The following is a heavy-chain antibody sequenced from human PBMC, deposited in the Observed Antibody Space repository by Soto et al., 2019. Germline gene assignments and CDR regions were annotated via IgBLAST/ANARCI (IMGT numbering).Heavy chain of an antibody. CDR1: GFTFSSYA. Sequence: SLRLSCAASGFTFSSYAMHWVRQAPGKGLEWVAVISYDGSNKYYADSVKGRFTISRDNSKNTLYLQMNSLRAEDTAVYYCARSMIVVVITSFFDYWGQGTLVTVSS. CDR2: ISYDGSNK. J-gene: IGHJ4*02. CDR3: ARSMIVVVITSFFDY. D-gene: IGHD3-22*01. V-gene: IGHV3-30-3*01.